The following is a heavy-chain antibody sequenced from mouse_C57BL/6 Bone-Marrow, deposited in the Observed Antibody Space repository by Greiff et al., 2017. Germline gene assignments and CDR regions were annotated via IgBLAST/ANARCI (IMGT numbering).Heavy chain of an antibody. J-gene: IGHJ2*01. V-gene: IGHV1-69*01. CDR2: IDPSDSYT. D-gene: IGHD1-1*01. CDR3: AREDLVRYYFDY. Sequence: QVQLQQPGAELVMPGASVKLSCKASGYTFTSYWMHWVKQRPGQGLEWIGEIDPSDSYTNYNQKFKGKSTLTVDKSSSTAYMHLSSLTSEDSAVYYCAREDLVRYYFDYWGQGTTLTVSS. CDR1: GYTFTSYW.